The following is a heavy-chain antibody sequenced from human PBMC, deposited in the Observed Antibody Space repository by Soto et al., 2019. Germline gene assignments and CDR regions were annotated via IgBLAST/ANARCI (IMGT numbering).Heavy chain of an antibody. CDR2: ISYDGSNK. V-gene: IGHV3-30-3*01. D-gene: IGHD5-12*01. CDR1: GFTFSRYA. J-gene: IGHJ6*02. CDR3: ARETGGYLGGGYYYYGMDV. Sequence: GGSLRLSCAASGFTFSRYAMHWVRQAPGKGLEWVAVISYDGSNKYYADSVKGRFTISRDNSKNTLYLQMNSLRAEDTAVYYCARETGGYLGGGYYYYGMDVWGQGTTVTVSS.